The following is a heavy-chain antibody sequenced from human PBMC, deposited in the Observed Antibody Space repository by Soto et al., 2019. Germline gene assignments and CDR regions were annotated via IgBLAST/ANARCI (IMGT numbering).Heavy chain of an antibody. CDR2: ISYDGSNK. Sequence: GGSLRLSCAASGFTFSSYAMHWVRQAPGKGLEWVAVISYDGSNKYYADSVKGRFTISRDNSKNTLYLQMNSLRAEDTAVYYCARADYSLGSSWYYNWFDPWGQGTLVTVSS. V-gene: IGHV3-30-3*01. CDR3: ARADYSLGSSWYYNWFDP. D-gene: IGHD6-13*01. J-gene: IGHJ5*02. CDR1: GFTFSSYA.